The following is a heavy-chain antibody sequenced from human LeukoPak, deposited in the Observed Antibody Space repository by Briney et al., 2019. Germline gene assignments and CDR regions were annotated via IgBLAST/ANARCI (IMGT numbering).Heavy chain of an antibody. D-gene: IGHD3-10*01. CDR2: IYFSGST. V-gene: IGHV4-59*01. CDR1: GGSISSNY. Sequence: SQTLSLTFTIAGGSISSNYWSWIRQPPGKGREWIGYIYFSGSTTYNPSLKSRVTISVDTSKNQFSLKLSSVTAADTAVYYCARDPWGSGYGSAFDYWGQGTLVTVSS. J-gene: IGHJ4*02. CDR3: ARDPWGSGYGSAFDY.